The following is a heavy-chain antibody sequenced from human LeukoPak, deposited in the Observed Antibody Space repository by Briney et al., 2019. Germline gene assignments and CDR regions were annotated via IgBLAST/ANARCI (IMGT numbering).Heavy chain of an antibody. J-gene: IGHJ2*01. D-gene: IGHD7-27*01. CDR3: AIQPWGTGHHWYFDL. CDR2: ISPNSGGT. V-gene: IGHV1-2*02. Sequence: ASVCLSSKPSGYTFCGFYIDWVRQAPGQGLEWMGWISPNSGGTDYAQRFQGRVTMTRDTSISTAYMELSSLRSDDTAVYYCAIQPWGTGHHWYFDLW. CDR1: GYTFCGFY.